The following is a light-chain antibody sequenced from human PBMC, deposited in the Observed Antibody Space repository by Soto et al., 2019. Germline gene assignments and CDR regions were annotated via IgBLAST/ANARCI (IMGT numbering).Light chain of an antibody. CDR3: QRRSNWPPYT. J-gene: IGKJ2*01. V-gene: IGKV3-11*01. CDR1: QSLSDS. CDR2: DAS. Sequence: EVVLTQSPAPLSLSPGETATLSCRASQSLSDSLAWYQHKPGQAPRLLIYDASNRATGVPARFSGSGSGTDFTLTISSLELEDFAVYYCQRRSNWPPYTFGQGTKVDI.